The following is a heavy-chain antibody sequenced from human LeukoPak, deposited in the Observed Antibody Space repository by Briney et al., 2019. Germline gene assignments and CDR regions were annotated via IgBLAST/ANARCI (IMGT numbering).Heavy chain of an antibody. CDR2: IKQDGSEI. D-gene: IGHD6-13*01. V-gene: IGHV3-7*01. CDR3: ARDVTSSSIAFDY. CDR1: GFTFSNFW. J-gene: IGHJ4*02. Sequence: GGSLRLSCAASGFTFSNFWMNWVRQAPGKGLEWVANIKQDGSEIYYVDSVKGRFTISRDNAKNSLYLQMNSLRAEDTAVYYCARDVTSSSIAFDYWGQGTLVTVSS.